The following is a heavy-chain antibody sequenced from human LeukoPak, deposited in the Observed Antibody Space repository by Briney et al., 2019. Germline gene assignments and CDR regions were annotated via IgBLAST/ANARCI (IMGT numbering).Heavy chain of an antibody. CDR3: ARRASSLGLYYFDY. V-gene: IGHV5-51*01. CDR1: GYSSTSYW. CDR2: IYPGDSDT. D-gene: IGHD6-13*01. J-gene: IGHJ4*02. Sequence: GESLKISCRGSGYSSTSYWIGWVRQMPGKGLEWMGIIYPGDSDTRYSPSFQGQVTISADKSISTAYLQWSSLKASDTAMYYCARRASSLGLYYFDYWGQGTLVTVSS.